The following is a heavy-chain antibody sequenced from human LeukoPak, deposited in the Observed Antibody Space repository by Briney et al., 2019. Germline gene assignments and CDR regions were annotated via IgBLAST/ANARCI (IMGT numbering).Heavy chain of an antibody. CDR3: AKDQGYNWNYDAFDI. CDR2: INAGNGNT. Sequence: EASVKVSCKASGYTFTSYAMHWVRQAPGQRLEWMGWINAGNGNTKYSQKFQGGVTITRDTSASTAYMELSSLRAEDTAVFYCAKDQGYNWNYDAFDIWGQGTMVTVSS. CDR1: GYTFTSYA. D-gene: IGHD1-7*01. J-gene: IGHJ3*02. V-gene: IGHV1-3*01.